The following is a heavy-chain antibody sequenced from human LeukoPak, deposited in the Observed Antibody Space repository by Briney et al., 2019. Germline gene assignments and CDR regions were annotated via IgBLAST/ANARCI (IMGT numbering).Heavy chain of an antibody. CDR1: GFTFSSYW. V-gene: IGHV3-74*01. Sequence: GGSLRLSCAASGFTFSSYWMHCVRQAPGKGLVWVPCISSGGSETRYADSVKGRFTISRDNARNTLYLQMNSLTAEDTAVYYCATCSGGRCYSKGFDYWGQGTLVTVSS. D-gene: IGHD2-15*01. CDR2: ISSGGSET. J-gene: IGHJ4*02. CDR3: ATCSGGRCYSKGFDY.